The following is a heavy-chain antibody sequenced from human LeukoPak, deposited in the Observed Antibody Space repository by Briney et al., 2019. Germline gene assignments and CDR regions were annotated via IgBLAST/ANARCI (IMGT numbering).Heavy chain of an antibody. V-gene: IGHV3-23*01. J-gene: IGHJ5*01. CDR2: VTGSGGDT. Sequence: GGSLRLSCAASGFTFSNYAMSWVRQTPGKGLECVSVVTGSGGDTYHTGSVNGRFTISRDNSKNTLYLQMNSLRAEDTAVYYCARGTLEHCSGASCYPLDSWGRGTLVTVSS. D-gene: IGHD2-15*01. CDR3: ARGTLEHCSGASCYPLDS. CDR1: GFTFSNYA.